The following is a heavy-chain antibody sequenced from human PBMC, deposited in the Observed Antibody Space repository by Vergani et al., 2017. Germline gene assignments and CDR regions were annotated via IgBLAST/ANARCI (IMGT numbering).Heavy chain of an antibody. V-gene: IGHV4-31*03. Sequence: QVQLQESGPGLVKPSQTLSLTCTVPGGSISSGGYYWSWIRQHPGKGLEWIGYIYYSGSTYYNPSLKSRVTISVDTSKNQFSLKLSSVTAADTAVYYCAREEVATTPYYYYYMDVWGKGTTVTVSS. CDR2: IYYSGST. J-gene: IGHJ6*03. D-gene: IGHD5-12*01. CDR1: GGSISSGGYY. CDR3: AREEVATTPYYYYYMDV.